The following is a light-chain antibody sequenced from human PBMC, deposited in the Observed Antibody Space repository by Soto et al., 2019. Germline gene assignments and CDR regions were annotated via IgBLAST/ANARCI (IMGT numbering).Light chain of an antibody. J-gene: IGKJ1*01. CDR1: QTGDSQY. CDR3: QQYGYPQWT. CDR2: GVF. Sequence: EMLLTQSPDPLSWSPGERATLYCRASQTGDSQYLAWYQQRPGQAPRLLIRGVFIRDAGIPDRVSGSGSETDFTLTISRLEPEDSAVYFCQQYGYPQWTFGQGTKVEIK. V-gene: IGKV3-20*01.